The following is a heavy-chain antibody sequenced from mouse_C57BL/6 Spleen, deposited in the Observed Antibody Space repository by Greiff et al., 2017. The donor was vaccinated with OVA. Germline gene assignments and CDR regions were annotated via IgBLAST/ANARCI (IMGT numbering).Heavy chain of an antibody. CDR3: AKKGDSSGTVYAMDY. D-gene: IGHD3-2*02. CDR2: IWRGGST. Sequence: VKLMESGPGLVQPSQSLSITCTVSGFSLTSYGVHWVRQSPGKGLEWLGVIWRGGSTDYNAAFMSRLSITKDNSKSQVFFKMNSLQADDTAIYYCAKKGDSSGTVYAMDYWGQGTSVTVSS. CDR1: GFSLTSYG. V-gene: IGHV2-5*01. J-gene: IGHJ4*01.